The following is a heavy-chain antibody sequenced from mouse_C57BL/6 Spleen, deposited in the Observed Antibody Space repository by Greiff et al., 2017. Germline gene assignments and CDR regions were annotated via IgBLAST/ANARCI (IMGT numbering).Heavy chain of an antibody. V-gene: IGHV1-80*01. J-gene: IGHJ4*01. CDR1: GYAFSSYW. D-gene: IGHD2-2*01. CDR3: ARRGLWLRRDAMDY. CDR2: IYPGDGDT. Sequence: QVQLQQSGAELVKPGASVKISCKASGYAFSSYWMNWVKQRPGKGLEWIGQIYPGDGDTNYNGKFKGKATLTADKSSSTAYMQLSSLTSEDSAVYCCARRGLWLRRDAMDYWGQGTSVTVSS.